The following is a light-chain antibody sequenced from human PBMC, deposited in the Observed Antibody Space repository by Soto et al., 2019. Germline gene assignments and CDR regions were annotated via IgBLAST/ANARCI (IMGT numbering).Light chain of an antibody. CDR1: QSVSSN. V-gene: IGKV3-15*01. Sequence: ETVMTQSPATLYVSPGERATLSCRASQSVSSNLDWYQQKPGQAPRVLIYGASTRATGIPARFSGSGSGTEFTLTISSLQSEDSAVYYCQQYNNWPPYTFGQGTKLEIK. CDR3: QQYNNWPPYT. J-gene: IGKJ2*01. CDR2: GAS.